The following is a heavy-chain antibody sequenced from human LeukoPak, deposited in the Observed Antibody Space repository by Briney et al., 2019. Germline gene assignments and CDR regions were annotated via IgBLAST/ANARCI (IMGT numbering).Heavy chain of an antibody. CDR3: ATDPLYDILTGYFDN. V-gene: IGHV3-23*01. Sequence: PGGSLRLSCAASGFTFSSSWMSWVRQAPGKGLEWVSAISGSGAYTYYADSVKGRFTISRDNSKNTLYLQMNSLTDEDTAIYYCATDPLYDILTGYFDNWGQGTLVAVSS. CDR2: ISGSGAYT. CDR1: GFTFSSSW. J-gene: IGHJ4*02. D-gene: IGHD3-9*01.